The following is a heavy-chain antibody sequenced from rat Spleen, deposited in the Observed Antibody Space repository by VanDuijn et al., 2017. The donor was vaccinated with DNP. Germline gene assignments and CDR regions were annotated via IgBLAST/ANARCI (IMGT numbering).Heavy chain of an antibody. CDR1: GFIFSNYW. CDR3: TIAYNSGFAY. Sequence: EVQLVESGGGPVQPGRSLKLSCVASGFIFSNYWMTWIRQAPTKGLEWVATISTSGGYTYYRDSVKGRFTISRDNAKSTLYLQMNSLRSEDTATYYCTIAYNSGFAYWGQGTLVTVSS. D-gene: IGHD4-3*01. V-gene: IGHV5-31*01. CDR2: ISTSGGYT. J-gene: IGHJ3*01.